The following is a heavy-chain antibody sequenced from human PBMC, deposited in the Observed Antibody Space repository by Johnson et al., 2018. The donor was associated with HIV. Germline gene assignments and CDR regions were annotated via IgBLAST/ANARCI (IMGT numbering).Heavy chain of an antibody. V-gene: IGHV3-74*02. J-gene: IGHJ3*02. CDR3: SNKPEQWLVADDAFDI. CDR1: GFTFSSHW. CDR2: ISTDGSST. D-gene: IGHD6-19*01. Sequence: EVQLVESGGGVVQPGRSLRLSCAASGFTFSSHWMHWVRQAPGKGLVWVSRISTDGSSTNYADSVKGRFTLTRANSKNTLYLQMNSLRAQDTAVYYLSNKPEQWLVADDAFDIWGQGTMVTVSS.